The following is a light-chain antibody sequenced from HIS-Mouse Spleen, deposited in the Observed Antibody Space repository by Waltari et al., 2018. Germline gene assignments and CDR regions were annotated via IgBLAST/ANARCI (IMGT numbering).Light chain of an antibody. CDR2: WGS. J-gene: IGLJ3*02. CDR3: CSYAGSSTWV. V-gene: IGLV2-23*01. Sequence: QSALTQPASVSGSPGQSITISCTGTSSDVGSYNLVSWYQQHPGKAPKLMIYWGSKRPSGVSNRFSGSKYGNTASLTISGLQAEDEADYYCCSYAGSSTWVFGGGTKLTVL. CDR1: SSDVGSYNL.